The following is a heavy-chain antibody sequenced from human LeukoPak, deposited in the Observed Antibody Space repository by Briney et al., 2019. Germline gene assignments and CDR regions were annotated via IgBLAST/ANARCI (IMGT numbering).Heavy chain of an antibody. CDR2: INQRRNT. CDR1: GESFSGYS. V-gene: IGHV4-34*01. D-gene: IGHD6-19*01. Sequence: PSETLSLTCVVYGESFSGYSWSWIRQPPGKGLEWIGEINQRRNTNYNLSLKSRVTISIDTSKNQFSLKLSSVTAADTAVYYCARHGWHAWYFDLWGRGTLVTVSS. J-gene: IGHJ2*01. CDR3: ARHGWHAWYFDL.